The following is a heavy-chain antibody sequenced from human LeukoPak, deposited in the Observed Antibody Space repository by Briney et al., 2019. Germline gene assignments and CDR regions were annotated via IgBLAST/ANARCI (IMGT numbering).Heavy chain of an antibody. CDR1: GGTFSSYA. V-gene: IGHV1-69*13. J-gene: IGHJ6*03. CDR3: ARVVDYEEYYYYMDV. Sequence: ASVKVSCKASGGTFSSYAISWVRQAPGQELEWMGGIIPIFGTANYAQKFQGRVTITADESTSTAYMELSSLRSEDTAVYYCARVVDYEEYYYYMDVWGKGTTVTVSS. CDR2: IIPIFGTA. D-gene: IGHD4-17*01.